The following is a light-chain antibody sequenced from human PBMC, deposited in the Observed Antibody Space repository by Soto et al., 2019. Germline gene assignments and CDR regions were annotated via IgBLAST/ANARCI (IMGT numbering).Light chain of an antibody. CDR1: TSDIGSYNY. CDR3: SSYTTTSTWM. Sequence: QSALTQPASVSGSPGQSITISCTGTTSDIGSYNYVSWYQQHPGKAPKLMIYEVSNRPSGVSDRFSGSKSGSAASLTISGLQAEDEADYYCSSYTTTSTWMFGGGTKLTVL. J-gene: IGLJ3*02. V-gene: IGLV2-14*01. CDR2: EVS.